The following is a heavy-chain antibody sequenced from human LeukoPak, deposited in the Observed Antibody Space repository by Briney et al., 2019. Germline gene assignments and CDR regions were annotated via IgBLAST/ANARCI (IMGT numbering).Heavy chain of an antibody. CDR3: ARGSSWYNWFDP. D-gene: IGHD6-13*01. V-gene: IGHV1-69*05. CDR1: GGTFSSYA. Sequence: SVKVSCKASGGTFSSYAISWVRQAPGQGLEWMGGIIPIFGTANYAQKFQGRVTITTDESTSTAYMELSSLRSEDTAVYYCARGSSWYNWFDPWGQGTLVTVSS. CDR2: IIPIFGTA. J-gene: IGHJ5*02.